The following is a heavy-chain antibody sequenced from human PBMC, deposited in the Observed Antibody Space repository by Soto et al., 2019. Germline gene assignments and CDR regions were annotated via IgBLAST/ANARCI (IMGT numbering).Heavy chain of an antibody. CDR3: ARGLDRQPHYFSYGMDV. J-gene: IGHJ6*02. Sequence: SETLSLTCAVYGGSFSGYYWSWIRQPPGKGLEWIGEINHSGSTHYNPSLKSRVTISVDTSKNQFSLKLSSVTAADTAVYYCARGLDRQPHYFSYGMDVWGQGTTVTVSS. CDR1: GGSFSGYY. CDR2: INHSGST. D-gene: IGHD1-1*01. V-gene: IGHV4-34*01.